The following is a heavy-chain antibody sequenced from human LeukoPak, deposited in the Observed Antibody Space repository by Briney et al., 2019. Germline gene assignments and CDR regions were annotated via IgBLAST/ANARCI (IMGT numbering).Heavy chain of an antibody. V-gene: IGHV4-59*01. J-gene: IGHJ5*02. CDR3: AGAYLYYYDSSGDP. CDR2: IYYSGST. Sequence: SETLSLTCTVSGGSISSYYWSWIRQPPGKGLEWIGYIYYSGSTNYNPSLKSRVTISVDTSKNQFSLKLSSVTAADTAVYYCAGAYLYYYDSSGDPWGQGSQVTVSS. CDR1: GGSISSYY. D-gene: IGHD3-22*01.